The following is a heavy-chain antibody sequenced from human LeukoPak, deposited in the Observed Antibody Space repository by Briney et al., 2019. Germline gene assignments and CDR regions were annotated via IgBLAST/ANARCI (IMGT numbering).Heavy chain of an antibody. CDR2: IKGDGSEK. J-gene: IGHJ5*02. CDR1: GFTFTSHW. Sequence: GGSLRLSCVVSGFTFTSHWMSWVRQAPGKGLEWVANIKGDGSEKNYVDSVKGRFTISRDNAKNSLYLEMNSLRAEDTAVYYCARDGGPPYCSGSGCYSDWFDPWGQGTLVTVSS. D-gene: IGHD2-15*01. CDR3: ARDGGPPYCSGSGCYSDWFDP. V-gene: IGHV3-7*03.